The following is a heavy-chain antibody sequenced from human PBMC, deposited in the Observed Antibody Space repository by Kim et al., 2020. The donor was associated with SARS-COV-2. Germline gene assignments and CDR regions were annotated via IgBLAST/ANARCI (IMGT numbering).Heavy chain of an antibody. J-gene: IGHJ5*02. CDR1: GFTFSSYA. D-gene: IGHD3-10*01. V-gene: IGHV3-23*01. CDR3: AKGNQIYSGPGNNWFDP. CDR2: ISGSGGST. Sequence: GGSLRLSCAASGFTFSSYAMSWVRQAPGKGLEWVSAISGSGGSTYYADSVKGRFTISRDNSKNTLYLQMNSLRAEDTAVYYCAKGNQIYSGPGNNWFDPWGQGTLVTVSS.